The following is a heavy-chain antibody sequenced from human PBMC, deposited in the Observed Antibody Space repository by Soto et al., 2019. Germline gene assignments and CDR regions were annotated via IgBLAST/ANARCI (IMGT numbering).Heavy chain of an antibody. Sequence: QLHLVQSGAVVKKPGASVTVSCSASGYPVTAYYMHWVRQAPGRGLEWMGGINPATGAAKYTQTFHGGVNMTRVAATRTVFMELSGLTSEDKAVFYCARGGGVGVAGSAAFDMWGQGTLVTVSS. D-gene: IGHD3-3*01. CDR3: ARGGGVGVAGSAAFDM. V-gene: IGHV1-2*02. CDR2: INPATGAA. J-gene: IGHJ3*02. CDR1: GYPVTAYY.